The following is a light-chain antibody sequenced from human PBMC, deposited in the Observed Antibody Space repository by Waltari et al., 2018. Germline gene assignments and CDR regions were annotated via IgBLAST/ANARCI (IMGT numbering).Light chain of an antibody. CDR1: QDVSNY. CDR2: GAS. Sequence: DTQMTQSPSSVSASVGDRVTMSCRTSQDVSNYLAWYQQKPGKATKLLIYGASTLESGVPSRFSGSGSGTEFTLAISSLQPDDFATYYCQQANSFPFTFGQGTRLEI. J-gene: IGKJ5*01. CDR3: QQANSFPFT. V-gene: IGKV1D-12*01.